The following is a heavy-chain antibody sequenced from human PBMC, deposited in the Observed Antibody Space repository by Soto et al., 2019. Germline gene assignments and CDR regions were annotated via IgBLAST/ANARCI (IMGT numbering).Heavy chain of an antibody. V-gene: IGHV4-61*01. CDR2: IYYSGST. Sequence: SDTLCLSYSVSGGSGISGSYYWSCIRQPPGRGLEWIGYIYYSGSTNYKPSLKSRGTISVDTSMTQFSLKLSSVTAADTAVYYCARRLIPYYDFWSGYYTWFDPWGQGTLVTVYS. CDR1: GGSGISGSYY. D-gene: IGHD3-3*01. CDR3: ARRLIPYYDFWSGYYTWFDP. J-gene: IGHJ5*02.